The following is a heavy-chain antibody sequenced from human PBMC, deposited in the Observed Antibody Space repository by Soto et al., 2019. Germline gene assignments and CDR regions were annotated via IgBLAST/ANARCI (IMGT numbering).Heavy chain of an antibody. J-gene: IGHJ4*02. CDR1: GGSISSSDW. V-gene: IGHV4-4*02. Sequence: PSETLSLTCTASGGSISSSDWWGWVRQPPGKGLEWIGYIYYSGSTNYNPSLKSRVTISVDTSKNQLSLKLSSVTAADTAVYYCARRYGYYFDYWGQGTLVTVSS. CDR2: IYYSGST. D-gene: IGHD3-9*01. CDR3: ARRYGYYFDY.